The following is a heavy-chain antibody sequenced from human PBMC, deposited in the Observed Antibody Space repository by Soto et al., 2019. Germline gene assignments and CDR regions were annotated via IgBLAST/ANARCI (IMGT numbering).Heavy chain of an antibody. J-gene: IGHJ4*02. D-gene: IGHD5-12*01. CDR3: ASDRIGGYNSYYFDY. CDR2: INPSGGST. V-gene: IGHV1-46*01. CDR1: GYTFTSYY. Sequence: SVKVSCKASGYTFTSYYMHWVRQAPGQGLEWMGIINPSGGSTSYAQKFQGRVTMTRDTSTSTVYMELSSLRSEDTAVYYCASDRIGGYNSYYFDYWGQGTLVTVSS.